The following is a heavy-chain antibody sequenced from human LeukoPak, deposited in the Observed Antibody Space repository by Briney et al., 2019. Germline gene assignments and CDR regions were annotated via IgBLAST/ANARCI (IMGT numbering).Heavy chain of an antibody. J-gene: IGHJ4*02. D-gene: IGHD5-18*01. CDR1: GYTFTNYG. V-gene: IGHV1-18*01. CDR2: ISAYNGNT. CDR3: AREEMTAPIDY. Sequence: ASVTVSFKASGYTFTNYGISWVGQAPGQGREWMGWISAYNGNTNYAQKLQSRVSMTTDTSTSTAYMELRSLRSDDTAVYYCAREEMTAPIDYWGQGTLVTVSS.